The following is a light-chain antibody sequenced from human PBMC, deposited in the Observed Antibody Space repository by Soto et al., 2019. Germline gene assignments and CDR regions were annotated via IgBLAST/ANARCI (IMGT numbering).Light chain of an antibody. CDR3: QQYHNWPLT. CDR1: QSVGRS. V-gene: IGKV3D-15*01. J-gene: IGKJ4*01. CDR2: GAS. Sequence: EIVMTQSPATLSVSPGERVTLSCRASQSVGRSLAWYQQEPGQAPRLLIYGASTRATGTPIRFSGFGSGTEFTLIISSLQSEDFVVYYCQQYHNWPLTFGGGTKVDIK.